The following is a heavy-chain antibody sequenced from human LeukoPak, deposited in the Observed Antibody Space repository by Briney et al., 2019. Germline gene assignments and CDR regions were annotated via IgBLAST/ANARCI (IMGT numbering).Heavy chain of an antibody. J-gene: IGHJ4*02. D-gene: IGHD3-10*01. CDR2: INPNSGGT. V-gene: IGHV1-2*02. CDR3: ASGYGSGSYYILDN. CDR1: GYTFTGYY. Sequence: ASVKVSCKASGYTFTGYYMHWVRQAPGQGLEWMGWINPNSGGTRYAQKFQGRVIMTRDTSISTAYMELSRLRSDDTAVYYCASGYGSGSYYILDNWGQGTLVTVSS.